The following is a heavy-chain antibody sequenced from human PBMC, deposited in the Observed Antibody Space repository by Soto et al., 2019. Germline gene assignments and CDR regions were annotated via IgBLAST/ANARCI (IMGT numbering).Heavy chain of an antibody. D-gene: IGHD3-3*01. CDR1: GFTFTSSA. V-gene: IGHV1-18*01. Sequence: ASVKVSCKASGFTFTSSAMQWVRQVRGQRLEWIGWISAYNGNTNYAQKLQGRVTMTRDTSTSTAYMELRSLRSDDTAVYYCARDGSYDFWSGYQTPNYYYYGMDVWGQGTTVTVSS. J-gene: IGHJ6*02. CDR2: ISAYNGNT. CDR3: ARDGSYDFWSGYQTPNYYYYGMDV.